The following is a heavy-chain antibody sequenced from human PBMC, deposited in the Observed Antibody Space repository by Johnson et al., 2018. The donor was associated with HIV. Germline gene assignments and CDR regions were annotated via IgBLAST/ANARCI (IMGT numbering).Heavy chain of an antibody. V-gene: IGHV3-66*01. CDR3: WGYSTSANAALDI. D-gene: IGHD6-6*01. CDR1: GFTVSSNY. Sequence: VQLVESGGGVVQPGGSLRLSCAVSGFTVSSNYMSWVRQAPGKGLEWVSCINCNGGSTGYADSVKGRFTISRDNSKNTLYLQMNSLRAEDTAVYYCWGYSTSANAALDIWGQWTMVIVSS. J-gene: IGHJ3*02. CDR2: INCNGGST.